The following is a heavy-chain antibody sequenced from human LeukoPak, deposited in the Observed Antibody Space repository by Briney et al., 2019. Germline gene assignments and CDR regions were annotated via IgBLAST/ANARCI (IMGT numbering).Heavy chain of an antibody. Sequence: SETLSLTCGVSGGYFSGYQWTWIRQPPGKGMEWIGQIDHSGTTNYDPAFKSRLTMSVDTSQNQFSLKLTTVTAADTAVYYCARAAYNGSWYYYWGQGALVTVSS. CDR2: IDHSGTT. V-gene: IGHV4-34*01. D-gene: IGHD6-13*01. CDR1: GGYFSGYQ. CDR3: ARAAYNGSWYYY. J-gene: IGHJ4*02.